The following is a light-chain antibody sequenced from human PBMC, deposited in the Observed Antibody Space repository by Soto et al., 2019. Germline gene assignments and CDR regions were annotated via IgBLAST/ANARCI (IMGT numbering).Light chain of an antibody. J-gene: IGKJ3*01. V-gene: IGKV1-12*01. Sequence: IQMTQSPSSVSASVGDTVTLSCQTSHGVSGWLAWYQQKPGKAPTLLIYTVSNLQSGVPSRFSGNGSGTDFSLTITNLQPEDFATYFCQQGKTFPFTFGPGTKVEVK. CDR1: HGVSGW. CDR2: TVS. CDR3: QQGKTFPFT.